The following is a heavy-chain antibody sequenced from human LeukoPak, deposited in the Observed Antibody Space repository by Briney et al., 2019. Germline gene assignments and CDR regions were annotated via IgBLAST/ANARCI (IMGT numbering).Heavy chain of an antibody. CDR1: GFTFGDYV. CDR2: IRSKAYGATT. CDR3: SRGITGRPRGYYYCYYMDV. Sequence: GGSLRLSCTASGFTFGDYVMSWVRQAPGKGLEWVGFIRSKAYGATTEYAASVKGRFTISRDDSISVAYLQMNSLKTEDTGVYYCSRGITGRPRGYYYCYYMDVWGKGTTVTVSS. J-gene: IGHJ6*03. D-gene: IGHD2-8*02. V-gene: IGHV3-49*04.